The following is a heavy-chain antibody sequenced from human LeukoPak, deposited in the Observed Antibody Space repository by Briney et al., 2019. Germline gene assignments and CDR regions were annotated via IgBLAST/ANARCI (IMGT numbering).Heavy chain of an antibody. J-gene: IGHJ4*02. V-gene: IGHV3-33*01. D-gene: IGHD6-19*01. CDR1: RFSVNRYG. CDR3: ARAMISSGWFPAFDL. CDR2: IWVDGNND. Sequence: GGSLRLSCAASRFSVNRYGMHWVRQAPGKGLEWVAAIWVDGNNDYYADSVKGRFTTSRDNSKNSLHLQMNLLTAEDTAIYYCARAMISSGWFPAFDLWGQGTLVTVSP.